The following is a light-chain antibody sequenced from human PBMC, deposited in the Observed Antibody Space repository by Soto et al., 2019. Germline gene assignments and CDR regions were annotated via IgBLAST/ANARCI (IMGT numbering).Light chain of an antibody. Sequence: DIQMTQSPSTLSASVGDRVTITCRGSQGISSWLAWYQLKPGKAPRLLIYKASSLASGVPSRFSGSGFGTEFTLIIRSVQAEDVATYHGQPHMTFGQGTKVEI. CDR3: QPHMT. CDR2: KAS. V-gene: IGKV1-5*03. CDR1: QGISSW. J-gene: IGKJ2*01.